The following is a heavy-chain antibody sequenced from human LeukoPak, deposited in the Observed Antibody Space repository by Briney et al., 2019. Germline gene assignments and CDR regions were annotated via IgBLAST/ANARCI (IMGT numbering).Heavy chain of an antibody. V-gene: IGHV1-8*01. J-gene: IGHJ3*02. CDR1: GYSFTSYD. CDR3: ARTAVTHVGDAFDI. CDR2: MNPNSGNT. D-gene: IGHD4-17*01. Sequence: ASVKVSCKASGYSFTSYDINWVRQATGQGLEWMGWMNPNSGNTGYAQKFQGRVTMTRDTSTSTVYMELSSLRSEDTAVYYCARTAVTHVGDAFDIWGQGTMVTVSS.